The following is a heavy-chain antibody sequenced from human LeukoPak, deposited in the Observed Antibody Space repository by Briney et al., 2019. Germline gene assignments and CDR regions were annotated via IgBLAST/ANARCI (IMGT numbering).Heavy chain of an antibody. V-gene: IGHV3-30*18. CDR3: AKDRGSGYLDY. D-gene: IGHD6-19*01. J-gene: IGHJ4*02. Sequence: GGSLRLSCAASGFTFSSYGMHWVRQAPGKGLEWMAVISDDGSSEYYADSVRGRFTISRDNSKNTLYLQMNSLRAEDTAVYYCAKDRGSGYLDYWGQGTLVTVSS. CDR2: ISDDGSSE. CDR1: GFTFSSYG.